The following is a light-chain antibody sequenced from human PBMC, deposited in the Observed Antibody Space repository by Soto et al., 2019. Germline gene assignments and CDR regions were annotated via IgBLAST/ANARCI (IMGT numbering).Light chain of an antibody. Sequence: EIVLTQSPGTLSLSPGERATLSCRASQSVSSSYLAWYQQKPGQAPRLLIYGASGRATGIPDRFSGSGSGTDFTLTISRLEPEDFAVDYCQQYGSSPPWTFGQGTKVEIK. V-gene: IGKV3-20*01. CDR1: QSVSSSY. J-gene: IGKJ1*01. CDR3: QQYGSSPPWT. CDR2: GAS.